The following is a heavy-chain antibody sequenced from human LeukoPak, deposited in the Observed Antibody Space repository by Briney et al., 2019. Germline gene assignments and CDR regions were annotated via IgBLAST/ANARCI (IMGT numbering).Heavy chain of an antibody. CDR2: IRDSGDIA. CDR3: AKQTTGYYGSGVGF. V-gene: IGHV3-23*01. J-gene: IGHJ4*02. Sequence: AGSLRLSCVASGFTFSSYAMSWVRQAPGKGLEWVSSIRDSGDIAHYADSVRGRFTISRDNSKNTLYLQMSSLRPEDTAVYFCAKQTTGYYGSGVGFWGQGALVTVSS. CDR1: GFTFSSYA. D-gene: IGHD3-10*01.